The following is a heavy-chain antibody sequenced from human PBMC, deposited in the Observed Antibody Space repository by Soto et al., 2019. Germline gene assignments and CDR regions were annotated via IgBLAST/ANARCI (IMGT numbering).Heavy chain of an antibody. CDR2: ISGSGGST. CDR3: AKESTFGGVIVIAHFDY. D-gene: IGHD3-16*02. CDR1: GFTFSSYA. J-gene: IGHJ4*02. Sequence: GGSLRLSCAASGFTFSSYAMSWVRQAPGKGLEWVSAISGSGGSTYYADSVKGRFTISRDNSKNTLYLQMNSLRAEDTAVYYCAKESTFGGVIVIAHFDYWGQGTLVTVSS. V-gene: IGHV3-23*01.